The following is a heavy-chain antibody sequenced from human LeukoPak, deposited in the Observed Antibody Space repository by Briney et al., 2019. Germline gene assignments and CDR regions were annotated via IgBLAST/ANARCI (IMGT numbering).Heavy chain of an antibody. Sequence: GGSLRLSCAASGFTFSSYAMHWVRQAPGKGLEWVAVISYDGSNKCYADSVKGRFTISRDNSKNTLYLQMNSLRAEDTAVYYCARGGSGWYGTRFHYWGQGTLVTVSS. CDR3: ARGGSGWYGTRFHY. CDR1: GFTFSSYA. V-gene: IGHV3-30*04. J-gene: IGHJ4*02. D-gene: IGHD6-19*01. CDR2: ISYDGSNK.